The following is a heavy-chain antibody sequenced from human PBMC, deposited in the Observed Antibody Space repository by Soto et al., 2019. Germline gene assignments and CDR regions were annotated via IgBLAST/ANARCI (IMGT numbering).Heavy chain of an antibody. CDR3: ARDSRRVGATSALDY. Sequence: EVQLVESGGGLVQPGGSLRLSCAASGFSFSYYWMSWVRQAPGKGLEWVANIKEDGREKYYVDSVKGRFTISRDNAKNSLYLQLNSLRAEDTAVYYCARDSRRVGATSALDYWGQGTLVTVSS. CDR2: IKEDGREK. CDR1: GFSFSYYW. D-gene: IGHD1-26*01. J-gene: IGHJ4*02. V-gene: IGHV3-7*01.